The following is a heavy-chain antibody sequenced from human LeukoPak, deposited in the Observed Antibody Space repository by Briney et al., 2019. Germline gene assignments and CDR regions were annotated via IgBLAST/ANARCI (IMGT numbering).Heavy chain of an antibody. CDR1: GFTFSNYA. CDR3: ARGGPPRHFDWLVDF. Sequence: GGSLRLSCAASGFTFSNYAMHWVRQAPGKGLEWVAVISFDRSTTYNADSVKGRFTISRDDSRNTLYLQMSSLSPEDTAAYYCARGGPPRHFDWLVDFWGQGTLVTVSS. V-gene: IGHV3-30-3*01. CDR2: ISFDRSTT. J-gene: IGHJ4*02. D-gene: IGHD3-9*01.